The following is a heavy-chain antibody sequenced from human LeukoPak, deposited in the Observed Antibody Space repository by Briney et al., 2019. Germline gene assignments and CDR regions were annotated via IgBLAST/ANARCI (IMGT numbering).Heavy chain of an antibody. V-gene: IGHV3-66*04. CDR3: ARQRWLQWGYYFDY. J-gene: IGHJ4*02. CDR1: GFTVSSNY. CDR2: IYSGGSI. D-gene: IGHD5-24*01. Sequence: GGSLRLSCAASGFTVSSNYMSWVRQAPGKGLEWVSVIYSGGSIYYADSVKGRFTISRDNSKNTLYLQMNSLRAEDTAVYYCARQRWLQWGYYFDYWGQGTLVTVSS.